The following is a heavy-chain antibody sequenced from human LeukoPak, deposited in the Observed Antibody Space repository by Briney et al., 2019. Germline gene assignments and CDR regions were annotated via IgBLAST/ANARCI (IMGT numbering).Heavy chain of an antibody. V-gene: IGHV1-69*05. CDR2: IIPIFGTA. D-gene: IGHD4-23*01. CDR1: GGTFSSYA. Sequence: GASVKVSCKASGGTFSSYAISWVRQAPGQGLEWMGRIIPIFGTANYAQKFQGRVTITTDESTSTAYMEPSSLRSEDTAVYYCAILRWGGNPLDAFDIWGQGTMVTVSS. CDR3: AILRWGGNPLDAFDI. J-gene: IGHJ3*02.